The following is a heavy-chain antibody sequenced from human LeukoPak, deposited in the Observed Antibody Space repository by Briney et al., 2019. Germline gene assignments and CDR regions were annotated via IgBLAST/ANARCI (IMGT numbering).Heavy chain of an antibody. CDR2: INPNSGGT. D-gene: IGHD2-21*01. CDR1: GYTFTGYY. V-gene: IGHV1-2*02. J-gene: IGHJ5*02. Sequence: GASVKVSCKASGYTFTGYYMHWVRQAPGQGLEWMGWINPNSGGTNYAQKFQGRVTMTRDTSISTAYMELSRLRSDDTAVYYCAREEYCGGDCYSSWFDPWGQGTLVTVSS. CDR3: AREEYCGGDCYSSWFDP.